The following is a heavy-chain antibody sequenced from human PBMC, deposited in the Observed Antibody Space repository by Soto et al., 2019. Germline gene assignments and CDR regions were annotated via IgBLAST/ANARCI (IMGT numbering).Heavy chain of an antibody. D-gene: IGHD1-26*01. CDR1: GVSFSAFY. J-gene: IGHJ5*02. CDR2: INHSRRT. CDR3: ARASGSSYWFDP. V-gene: IGHV4-34*01. Sequence: SETLSLTCVVYGVSFSAFYWSWIRQPPGKGLQWIGEINHSRRTNHNPSLKSRVIISVDTSKNQFSLKLSSVTAADTAVYYCARASGSSYWFDPWGQGTLVTVS.